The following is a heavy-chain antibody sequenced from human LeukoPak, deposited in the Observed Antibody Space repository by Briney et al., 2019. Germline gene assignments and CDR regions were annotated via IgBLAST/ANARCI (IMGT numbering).Heavy chain of an antibody. Sequence: PGGSLRLSCAASGFTFDDCAMHWVRQAPGKGLEWVSGISWNGGNIGYADSVEGRFTISRDNAKNSLYLQMNSLRAEDTALYYCTKDTSRYFGSGSWYNWFDPWGQGTLVTVSS. J-gene: IGHJ5*02. V-gene: IGHV3-9*01. D-gene: IGHD3-10*01. CDR2: ISWNGGNI. CDR3: TKDTSRYFGSGSWYNWFDP. CDR1: GFTFDDCA.